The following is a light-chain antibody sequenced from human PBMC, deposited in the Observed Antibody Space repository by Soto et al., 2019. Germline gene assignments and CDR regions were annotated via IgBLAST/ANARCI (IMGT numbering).Light chain of an antibody. CDR2: GAS. V-gene: IGKV3-20*01. CDR1: RSVSSSY. Sequence: EIVLTQSPGTLSLSPGERATLSCRASRSVSSSYLAWYQQRPGQTPRLLIYGASSRATGIPDRFSGSGSGTDFTLTISRLEPEDFAVYYCQQYGSSPYAFVQGTRLEI. J-gene: IGKJ2*01. CDR3: QQYGSSPYA.